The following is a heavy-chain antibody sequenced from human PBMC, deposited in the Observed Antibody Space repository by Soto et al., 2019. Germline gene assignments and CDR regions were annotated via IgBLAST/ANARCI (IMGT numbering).Heavy chain of an antibody. Sequence: ASVKVSCKTSGYSFTAYGISWVRQAPGQGLEWMGWISCYNGKTKYAQKVQGRVTMTTDTSTSTAYMEVRSLRSDDTAIYYCARDAPPPELRFWERHSYDYNGMDDWGQGTMVTVSS. CDR1: GYSFTAYG. V-gene: IGHV1-18*01. D-gene: IGHD3-3*01. J-gene: IGHJ6*02. CDR2: ISCYNGKT. CDR3: ARDAPPPELRFWERHSYDYNGMDD.